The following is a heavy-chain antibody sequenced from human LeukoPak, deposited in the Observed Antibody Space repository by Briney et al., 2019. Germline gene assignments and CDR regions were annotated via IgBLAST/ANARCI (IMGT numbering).Heavy chain of an antibody. D-gene: IGHD6-13*01. Sequence: GGSLRLSCAASGFTFSSYAMSWVRQAPGKGLEWVSGINWNGGSTGYADSVKGRFTISRDNAKNSLYLQMNSLRAEDTALYYCARADSSSWPYFDYWGQGTLVTVSS. CDR1: GFTFSSYA. CDR2: INWNGGST. J-gene: IGHJ4*02. V-gene: IGHV3-20*04. CDR3: ARADSSSWPYFDY.